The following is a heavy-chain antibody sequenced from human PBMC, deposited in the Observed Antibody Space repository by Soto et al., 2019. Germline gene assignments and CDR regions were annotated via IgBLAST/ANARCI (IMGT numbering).Heavy chain of an antibody. Sequence: QVQLVQSGAEVKKPGASVKVSCKASGYTFTSYGISWVRQAPGQGLEWMGWISAYNGNTNYAQKLQGRVTMTTDTFTSTAYMELRSLRSDDTAVYYCARDPREYYYDLTYYFDYWGQGTLVTVSS. CDR3: ARDPREYYYDLTYYFDY. CDR1: GYTFTSYG. V-gene: IGHV1-18*01. J-gene: IGHJ4*02. D-gene: IGHD3-22*01. CDR2: ISAYNGNT.